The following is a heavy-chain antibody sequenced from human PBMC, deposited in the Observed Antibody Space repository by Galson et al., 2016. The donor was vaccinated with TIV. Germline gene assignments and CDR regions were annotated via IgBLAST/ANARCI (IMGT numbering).Heavy chain of an antibody. CDR3: ARDGKLLPASKAFDM. V-gene: IGHV1-3*01. D-gene: IGHD3-22*01. CDR1: GYTFTFDA. Sequence: SVKVSCEASGYTFTFDAIHWVRQAPGQGLEWMGWINGGNGNTRYSQKFQGRVTITTDTSATTVYMELSSLSSGDTAVYYCARDGKLLPASKAFDMWGQGTMVTVSS. CDR2: INGGNGNT. J-gene: IGHJ3*02.